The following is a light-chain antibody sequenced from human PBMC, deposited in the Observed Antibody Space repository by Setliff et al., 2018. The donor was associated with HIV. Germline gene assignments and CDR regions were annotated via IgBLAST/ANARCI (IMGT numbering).Light chain of an antibody. V-gene: IGLV3-21*04. CDR3: QVWDTSSDHPYV. J-gene: IGLJ1*01. Sequence: SYALTQPPSVSVAPGKTAKITCGGNNIGGKSIHWYQQKPGQAPVLVIYYDSDRPSGIPERFSGSNSGNTATLTISRVEAGDEADYYCQVWDTSSDHPYVFGTGTRAPS. CDR2: YDS. CDR1: NIGGKS.